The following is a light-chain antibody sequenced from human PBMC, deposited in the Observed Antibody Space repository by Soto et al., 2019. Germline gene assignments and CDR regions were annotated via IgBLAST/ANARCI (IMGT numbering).Light chain of an antibody. V-gene: IGLV1-40*01. CDR2: GNT. CDR1: SSNIGSGKN. J-gene: IGLJ1*01. Sequence: QAVVTQPPSLSGAPGQRLTISCTGSSSNIGSGKNVHWYQQLPGTAPKLLIYGNTNRPSGVSDRFSASKSGTSASLAITGLQVEDEADYYCQSYDSSLSDLYVFGTGTKVTVL. CDR3: QSYDSSLSDLYV.